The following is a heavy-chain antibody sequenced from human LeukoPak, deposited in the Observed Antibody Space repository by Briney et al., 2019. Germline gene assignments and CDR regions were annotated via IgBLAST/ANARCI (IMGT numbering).Heavy chain of an antibody. Sequence: GGSLRLSCAASGFTFSSYAMSWVRQAPGKGLEWVSSISGSGGCTYYADSVKGRFTISRDNSKNTLYLQMNSLRAEDTAVYYCLKGSTDSSGYYYAHYYYYMDVWGKGTTVTVSS. CDR3: LKGSTDSSGYYYAHYYYYMDV. J-gene: IGHJ6*03. V-gene: IGHV3-23*01. CDR1: GFTFSSYA. D-gene: IGHD3-22*01. CDR2: ISGSGGCT.